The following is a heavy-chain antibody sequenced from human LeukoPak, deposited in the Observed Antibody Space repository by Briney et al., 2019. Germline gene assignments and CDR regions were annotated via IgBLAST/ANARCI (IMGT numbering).Heavy chain of an antibody. Sequence: GGSLRLSCAASGFTFGDYAMHWVRQAPGKGLEWVSGISWNSGSIGYADSVKGRFTISRDNAKNSLYLQMNSLRAEDTALYYCAKGRMTTVTSWYFDLWGRGTLVTASS. CDR2: ISWNSGSI. CDR3: AKGRMTTVTSWYFDL. J-gene: IGHJ2*01. CDR1: GFTFGDYA. V-gene: IGHV3-9*01. D-gene: IGHD4-17*01.